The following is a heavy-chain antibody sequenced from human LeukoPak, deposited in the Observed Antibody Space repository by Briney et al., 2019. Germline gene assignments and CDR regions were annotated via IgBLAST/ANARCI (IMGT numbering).Heavy chain of an antibody. D-gene: IGHD3-10*01. J-gene: IGHJ5*02. CDR1: GYSISSGYY. Sequence: SETLSLTCTVSGYSISSGYYWGWIRQPPGKGLEWIGYIYYSGSSNYNPSLKSRVTISVDTSKNQFSLRLSSVTAADTAVYYCARQIREAFGEPNWFDPWGQGTLVTVSS. CDR2: IYYSGSS. V-gene: IGHV4-38-2*02. CDR3: ARQIREAFGEPNWFDP.